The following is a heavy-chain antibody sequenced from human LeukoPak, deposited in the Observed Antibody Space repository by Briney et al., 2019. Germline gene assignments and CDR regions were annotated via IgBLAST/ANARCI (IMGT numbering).Heavy chain of an antibody. V-gene: IGHV4-39*07. Sequence: SETLSLTCAVSGGSISSNSYYWGWIRQPPGKGLEWIGSIYYSGSTYYNPSLKSRVTISVDTSKNQFSLKLSSVTAADTAVYYCARGSIVVVVAATRDYFDYWGQGTLVTVSS. CDR3: ARGSIVVVVAATRDYFDY. D-gene: IGHD2-15*01. CDR1: GGSISSNSYY. J-gene: IGHJ4*02. CDR2: IYYSGST.